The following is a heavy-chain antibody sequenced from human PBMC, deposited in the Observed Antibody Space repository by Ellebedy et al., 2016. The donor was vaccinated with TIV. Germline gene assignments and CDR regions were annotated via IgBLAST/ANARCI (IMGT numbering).Heavy chain of an antibody. J-gene: IGHJ4*02. V-gene: IGHV3-23*01. Sequence: GGSLRLXXAASGFSFAGYTMSWVRQAPGKGLEWVSSIRGSTLSTYYADSVKGRFTISRDNAKNSLYLQMNSLRVEDTAVYYCARDGMIWGVCDYWGQGTLVTVSS. D-gene: IGHD3-10*01. CDR1: GFSFAGYT. CDR2: IRGSTLST. CDR3: ARDGMIWGVCDY.